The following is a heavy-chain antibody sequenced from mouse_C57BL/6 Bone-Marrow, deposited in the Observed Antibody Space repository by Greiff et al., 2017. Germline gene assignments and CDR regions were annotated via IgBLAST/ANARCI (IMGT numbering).Heavy chain of an antibody. V-gene: IGHV3-6*01. D-gene: IGHD2-5*01. CDR3: ARDCAYYSNYVWFAY. J-gene: IGHJ3*01. CDR2: ISYDGSN. Sequence: EVQLQESGPGLVKPSQSLSLTCSVTGYSITSGYYWNWIRQFPGNKLEWMGYISYDGSNNYNPSLKNRISITRDTSKNQFFLKLNSVTTEDTATYYCARDCAYYSNYVWFAYWGQGTLVTVSA. CDR1: GYSITSGYY.